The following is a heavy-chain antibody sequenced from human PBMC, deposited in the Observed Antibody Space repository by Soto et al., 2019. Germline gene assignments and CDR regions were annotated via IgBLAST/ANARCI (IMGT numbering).Heavy chain of an antibody. CDR2: LNRDGSRT. CDR3: ARDLGGAGSY. J-gene: IGHJ4*02. CDR1: GFTFSNYW. V-gene: IGHV3-74*01. Sequence: AQLVESGGGLVQPGGSLRLSCAASGFTFSNYWMHWVRQVPGQGPVWVSRLNRDGSRTDYADSVRGRFTIFRDNARNTLYLQMNSLRAEDTAMNYCARDLGGAGSYWGQGTLVTVSS. D-gene: IGHD1-26*01.